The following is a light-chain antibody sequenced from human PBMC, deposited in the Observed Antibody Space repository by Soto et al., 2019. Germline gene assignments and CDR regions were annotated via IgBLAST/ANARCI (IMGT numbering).Light chain of an antibody. CDR2: GAS. J-gene: IGKJ2*01. CDR1: QSISSE. V-gene: IGKV3-15*01. Sequence: EIVMTQSPATLSVSPGERATLSCRASQSISSELAWYQQKTGQPPRLLIYGASTRATGVPARFTGSGSGSDFTLTISGLQSEDFAVYYCQQGHNWPLTFGQGTRLEI. CDR3: QQGHNWPLT.